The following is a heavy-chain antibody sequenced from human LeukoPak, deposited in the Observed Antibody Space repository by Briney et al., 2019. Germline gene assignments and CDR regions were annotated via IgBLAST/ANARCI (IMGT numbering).Heavy chain of an antibody. CDR2: INPNSGGT. CDR1: GYSFTGYY. D-gene: IGHD6-6*01. Sequence: GASVKVSCRASGYSFTGYYMHWVRQAPGQGLEWMGWINPNSGGTNYAQKFQGRVTMTRDTSISTAYMELSRLRSDDTAVYYCAREASYSSYQNWGQGTLVTVSS. J-gene: IGHJ4*02. CDR3: AREASYSSYQN. V-gene: IGHV1-2*02.